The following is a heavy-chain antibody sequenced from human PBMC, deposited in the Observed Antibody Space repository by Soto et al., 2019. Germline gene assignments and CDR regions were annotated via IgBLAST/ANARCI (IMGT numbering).Heavy chain of an antibody. CDR3: ARLNKGPPILPLDV. CDR1: GGSISSYY. CDR2: IYYSGST. J-gene: IGHJ6*02. Sequence: SETLSLTCTVSGGSISSYYWSWIRQPPGKGLEWIGYIYYSGSTNYNPSLKSRVTISVDTSKNQFSLKLSSVTAADTAVYYCARLNKGPPILPLDVWGQGTTVTVSS. V-gene: IGHV4-59*08.